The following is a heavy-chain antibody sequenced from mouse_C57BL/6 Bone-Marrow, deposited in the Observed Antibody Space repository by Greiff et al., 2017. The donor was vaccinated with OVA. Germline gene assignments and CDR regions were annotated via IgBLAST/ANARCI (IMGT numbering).Heavy chain of an antibody. V-gene: IGHV1-53*01. Sequence: VQLQQPGTELVKPGASVKLSCKASGYTFTSYWMHWVKQRPGQGLEWIGNINPSNGGTNYNEKFKSKATLTVDKSSSTAYMQPSSLTSEDSAVYYCARSARLLYYAMDYWGQGTSVTVSS. CDR1: GYTFTSYW. CDR3: ARSARLLYYAMDY. D-gene: IGHD2-10*01. J-gene: IGHJ4*01. CDR2: INPSNGGT.